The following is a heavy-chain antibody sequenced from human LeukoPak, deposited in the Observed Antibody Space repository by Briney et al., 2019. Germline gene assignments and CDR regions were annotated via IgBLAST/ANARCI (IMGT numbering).Heavy chain of an antibody. J-gene: IGHJ4*02. CDR3: ARAGGGDTAMVTDY. Sequence: SETLSLTCTVSGGSISSYYWSWIRQPPGKGLEWIGYIYYSGSTNYNPSLKSRVTISVDTSKNQFSLKLSSVAAGDPAVYYWARAGGGDTAMVTDYWGQGTLVTVSS. CDR2: IYYSGST. D-gene: IGHD5-18*01. CDR1: GGSISSYY. V-gene: IGHV4-59*01.